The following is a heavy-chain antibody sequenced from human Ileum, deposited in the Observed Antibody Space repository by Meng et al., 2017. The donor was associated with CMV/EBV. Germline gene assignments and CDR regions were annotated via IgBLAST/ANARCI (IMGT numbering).Heavy chain of an antibody. D-gene: IGHD6-13*01. CDR2: IYHSGST. CDR1: GSSISSGYS. V-gene: IGHV4-38-2*02. Sequence: SETLSLTCTVSGSSISSGYSWGWIRQPPGKGLEWIGTIYHSGSTYYNPSLKSRVTISLDTSKNHFSLKLSSVTAADTAVYYCARIRRQQLATYYFDYWGQGTLVTVSS. CDR3: ARIRRQQLATYYFDY. J-gene: IGHJ4*02.